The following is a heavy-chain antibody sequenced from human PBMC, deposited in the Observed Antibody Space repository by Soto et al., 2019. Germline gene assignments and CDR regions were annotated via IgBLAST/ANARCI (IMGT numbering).Heavy chain of an antibody. D-gene: IGHD1-7*01. CDR2: TYYRSRWYN. CDR1: GDSVSSNSAA. V-gene: IGHV6-1*01. Sequence: QTLSLTCAISGDSVSSNSAAWNWIRLSPSRGLEWLARTYYRSRWYNDYAVSVRSRITVNPDTSKNQFSLQLTSVTPEDTAVYYCAGTTSHQWYYMDVWGKGTTVTVPS. CDR3: AGTTSHQWYYMDV. J-gene: IGHJ6*03.